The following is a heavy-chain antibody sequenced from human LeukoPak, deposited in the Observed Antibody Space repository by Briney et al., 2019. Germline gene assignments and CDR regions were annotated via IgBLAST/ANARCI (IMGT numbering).Heavy chain of an antibody. CDR1: GGTFSSYA. J-gene: IGHJ6*03. Sequence: SVNVSCKASGGTFSSYAISWVRQAPGQGLEWMGGIIPIFGTANYAQKFQGRVTITADESTSTAYMELSSLRSEDTAVYYCARECSTSCYMDVWGKGTTVTVSS. CDR2: IIPIFGTA. CDR3: ARECSTSCYMDV. D-gene: IGHD2-2*01. V-gene: IGHV1-69*13.